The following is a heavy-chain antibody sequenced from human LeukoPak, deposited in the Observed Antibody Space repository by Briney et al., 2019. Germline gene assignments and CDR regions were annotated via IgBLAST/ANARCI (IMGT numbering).Heavy chain of an antibody. CDR3: ARRPYYDHVWGSRRGDNWFDP. J-gene: IGHJ5*02. D-gene: IGHD3-16*01. V-gene: IGHV4-39*01. CDR1: GGSISSSSCY. Sequence: SETLSLTCTVSGGSISSSSCYWGWIRQPPGKGLEWIGSIYYSGSTYYNPSLKSRVTISVDTSKNQFSLKLSSVTAADTAVYYCARRPYYDHVWGSRRGDNWFDPWGQGTLVTVSS. CDR2: IYYSGST.